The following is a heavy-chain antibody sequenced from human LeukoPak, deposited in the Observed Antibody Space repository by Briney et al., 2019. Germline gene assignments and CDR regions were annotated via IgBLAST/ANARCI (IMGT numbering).Heavy chain of an antibody. J-gene: IGHJ4*02. CDR2: MYHSGST. D-gene: IGHD3-10*01. CDR1: GYSISSGHY. CDR3: ARAVGGDGSGSL. Sequence: PSETLSLTCTVSGYSISSGHYWGWIRQPPGKGLEWIGSMYHSGSTYYNPPLKSRVTMSVDMSTRQISLKLSSVTAADTAVYYCARAVGGDGSGSLWGPGTLVTVSS. V-gene: IGHV4-38-2*02.